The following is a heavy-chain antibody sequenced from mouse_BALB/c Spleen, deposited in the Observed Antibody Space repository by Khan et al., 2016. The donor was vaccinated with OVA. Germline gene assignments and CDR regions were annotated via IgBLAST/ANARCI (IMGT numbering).Heavy chain of an antibody. CDR2: RNTETGEP. Sequence: QIQLVQSGPELKRPGETVKLSCMASGYTFTDYSMHWVKQAPGKGLKRMGRRNTETGEPTYADDFKGRFATSLETSASTAYLQIKSQKDEDAASCFCARRGRWYVDVWGAATSATVSS. J-gene: IGHJ1*01. CDR1: GYTFTDYS. CDR3: ARRGRWYVDV. V-gene: IGHV9-2-1*01.